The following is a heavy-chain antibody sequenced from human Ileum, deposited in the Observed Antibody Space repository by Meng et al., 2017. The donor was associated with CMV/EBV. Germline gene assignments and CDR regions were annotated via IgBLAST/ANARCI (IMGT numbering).Heavy chain of an antibody. J-gene: IGHJ5*02. D-gene: IGHD6-13*01. Sequence: CAVYGGSFSGYYWRWLRQLPGNGLEWIGEINHTGSTNYNPSLKSRVTFSVDKSKNQLSMKLTSVTAADTAVYYCATGKQQLVRGWFDPWGQGTLVTVSS. CDR2: INHTGST. V-gene: IGHV4-34*01. CDR3: ATGKQQLVRGWFDP. CDR1: GGSFSGYY.